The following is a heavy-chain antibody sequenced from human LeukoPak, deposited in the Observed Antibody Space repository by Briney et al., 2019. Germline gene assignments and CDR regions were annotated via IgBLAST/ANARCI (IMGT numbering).Heavy chain of an antibody. J-gene: IGHJ4*02. Sequence: GGSLKLSCAASGFSFSSYAMSWVRQAPGKGLEWVSSISGSGDNTYYAESVKGRFTISRDNSKNTLFLQMNCLRAEDTAVFYCAKRSGYTTGWSFDFWGQGTLVTVSS. V-gene: IGHV3-23*01. CDR2: ISGSGDNT. D-gene: IGHD6-19*01. CDR3: AKRSGYTTGWSFDF. CDR1: GFSFSSYA.